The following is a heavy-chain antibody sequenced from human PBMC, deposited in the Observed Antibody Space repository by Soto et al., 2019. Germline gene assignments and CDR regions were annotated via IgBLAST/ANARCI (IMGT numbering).Heavy chain of an antibody. CDR3: PNTPRY. CDR1: GGSISSGGYY. Sequence: SETLSLTCTVSGGSISSGGYYWSWIRQHPGKGLEWIGYIYYSGSTYYNPSLKSRVTISVDTSKNQFSLKLSSVTFSVLSFYYCPNTPRYCAQGTLVTVSS. D-gene: IGHD2-15*01. V-gene: IGHV4-31*03. J-gene: IGHJ4*02. CDR2: IYYSGST.